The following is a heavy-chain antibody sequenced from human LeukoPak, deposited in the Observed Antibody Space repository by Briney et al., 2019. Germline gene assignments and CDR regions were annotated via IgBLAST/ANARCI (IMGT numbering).Heavy chain of an antibody. Sequence: GGSLRLSCVASRFTFSNYWMSWVRQAPGKGLEWVANINQDGSKRPYADSMKGRFTISRDNAKESLYLQLNSLRADDTAVYYCAKWGPHCVGDYCPALDSWGQGTLVTVSS. J-gene: IGHJ4*02. V-gene: IGHV3-7*01. CDR2: INQDGSKR. D-gene: IGHD2-21*02. CDR3: AKWGPHCVGDYCPALDS. CDR1: RFTFSNYW.